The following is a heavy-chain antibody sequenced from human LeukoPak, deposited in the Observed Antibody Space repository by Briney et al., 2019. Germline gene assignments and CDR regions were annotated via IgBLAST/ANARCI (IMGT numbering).Heavy chain of an antibody. D-gene: IGHD5-12*01. V-gene: IGHV3-11*01. CDR2: ITSSGDDI. Sequence: GGSLRLSCAASGFTFSDYYMSWIRQAPGKGLEWVAYITSSGDDIYYADSVKGRFTISRDNAKNALFLRMSSLRVEDTATYYCASDIVATSGVFWGQGTLVSVSS. CDR3: ASDIVATSGVF. J-gene: IGHJ4*02. CDR1: GFTFSDYY.